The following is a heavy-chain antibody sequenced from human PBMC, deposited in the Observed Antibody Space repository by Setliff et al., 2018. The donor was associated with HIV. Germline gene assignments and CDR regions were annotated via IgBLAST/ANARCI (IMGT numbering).Heavy chain of an antibody. CDR2: FDPEDGET. D-gene: IGHD3-10*01. V-gene: IGHV1-24*01. J-gene: IGHJ4*02. Sequence: ASVKVSCKVSGYTLTEVSIHWVRQAPGKGLEWMGGFDPEDGETIYAQKFQGRVSMTEEKSTDTAYMELSSLRSDDTAVYYCATFYNSGSLTSFDYWGQGTVVTVSS. CDR3: ATFYNSGSLTSFDY. CDR1: GYTLTEVS.